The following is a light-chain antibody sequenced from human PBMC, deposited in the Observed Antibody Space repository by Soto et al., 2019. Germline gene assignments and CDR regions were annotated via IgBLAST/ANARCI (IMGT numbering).Light chain of an antibody. Sequence: QSVLTQPPSVSGAPGQRVTISCTGVSSNIGAGYDVHWYQQLPGTAPKLLIYGNSNRPSGVPDRFSGSKSGTSAPLAITGLQAEDEADYYCQSYDSSLSGSVFGGGTKLTVL. CDR3: QSYDSSLSGSV. CDR1: SSNIGAGYD. CDR2: GNS. J-gene: IGLJ2*01. V-gene: IGLV1-40*01.